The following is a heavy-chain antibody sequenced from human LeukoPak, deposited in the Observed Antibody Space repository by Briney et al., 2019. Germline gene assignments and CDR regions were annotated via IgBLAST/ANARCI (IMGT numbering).Heavy chain of an antibody. CDR3: ARVRIAVANYFDY. CDR2: INSYGSST. V-gene: IGHV3-74*01. CDR1: GFTFSSYW. Sequence: GGSLRLSCAASGFTFSSYWMHWVRHAPGKGLVWVSRINSYGSSTSYAHSVKVRFTISRHNAKNTLYLQMNSLRAEDTAVYYCARVRIAVANYFDYWGQGTLVTVSS. D-gene: IGHD6-19*01. J-gene: IGHJ4*02.